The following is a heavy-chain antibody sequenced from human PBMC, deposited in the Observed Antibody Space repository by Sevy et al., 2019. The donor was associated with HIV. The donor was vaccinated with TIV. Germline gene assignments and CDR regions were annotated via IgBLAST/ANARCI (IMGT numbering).Heavy chain of an antibody. Sequence: GGSLRLSCAASGFTFSDYYMSWIRQAPGKGLEWVSYISSSGSTIYYADSVKGRLTISRDNAKNSLYLQMNSLRAEDTAVYYCARDRSIAARLGYYFDYWGQGTLVTVSS. CDR1: GFTFSDYY. D-gene: IGHD6-6*01. J-gene: IGHJ4*02. CDR3: ARDRSIAARLGYYFDY. V-gene: IGHV3-11*01. CDR2: ISSSGSTI.